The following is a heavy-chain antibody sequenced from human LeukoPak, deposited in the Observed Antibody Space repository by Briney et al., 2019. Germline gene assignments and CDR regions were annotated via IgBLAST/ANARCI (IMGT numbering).Heavy chain of an antibody. CDR2: IFYSGST. CDR3: ARGPSWHFFDS. V-gene: IGHV4-59*01. Sequence: AETLSLTCTVSGGSINSYYWSWIRQPPDKGLEWVGYIFYSGSTNYNPSVKSRVTISVDTSKSQFSLKLSSVTAADTAVYYCARGPSWHFFDSWGQGALVTVSS. J-gene: IGHJ4*02. CDR1: GGSINSYY.